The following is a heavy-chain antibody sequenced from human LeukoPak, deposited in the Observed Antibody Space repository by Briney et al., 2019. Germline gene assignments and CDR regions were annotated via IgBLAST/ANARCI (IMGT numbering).Heavy chain of an antibody. CDR2: IIPIFGTA. D-gene: IGHD5-12*01. CDR1: GYTFTSYY. J-gene: IGHJ6*02. V-gene: IGHV1-69*13. Sequence: ASVKVSCKASGYTFTSYYMHWVRQAPGQGLEWMGGIIPIFGTANYAQKFQGRVTITADESTSTAYMELSSLRSEDTAVYYCARGLDQIWWINYYYYGMDVWGQGTTVTVSS. CDR3: ARGLDQIWWINYYYYGMDV.